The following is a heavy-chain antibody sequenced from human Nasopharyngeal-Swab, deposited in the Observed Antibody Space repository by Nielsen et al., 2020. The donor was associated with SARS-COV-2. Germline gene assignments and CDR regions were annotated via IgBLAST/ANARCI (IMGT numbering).Heavy chain of an antibody. Sequence: GESLKISCAASGFTFSSYSMNWVRQAPGEGLEWVSSISSSSSYIYYADSVKGRFTISRDNAKNSLYLQMNSLRAEDTAVYYCARVSGYDLLEVYYYYYMDVWGKGTTVTVSS. D-gene: IGHD5-12*01. CDR3: ARVSGYDLLEVYYYYYMDV. V-gene: IGHV3-21*01. CDR1: GFTFSSYS. J-gene: IGHJ6*03. CDR2: ISSSSSYI.